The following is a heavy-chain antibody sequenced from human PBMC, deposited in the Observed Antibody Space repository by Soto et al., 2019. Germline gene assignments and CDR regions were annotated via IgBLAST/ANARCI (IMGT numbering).Heavy chain of an antibody. Sequence: GESLKISCKGSGYSFTSYWIGWVRQMPGKGLEWMGIIYPGDSDTRYSPSFQGQVTISADKSIRTAYLQWSSLKASDTAIYYCARGDYDILSGDFKSYYGMDVWGQGTTVTVPS. V-gene: IGHV5-51*01. CDR2: IYPGDSDT. J-gene: IGHJ6*02. CDR3: ARGDYDILSGDFKSYYGMDV. D-gene: IGHD3-9*01. CDR1: GYSFTSYW.